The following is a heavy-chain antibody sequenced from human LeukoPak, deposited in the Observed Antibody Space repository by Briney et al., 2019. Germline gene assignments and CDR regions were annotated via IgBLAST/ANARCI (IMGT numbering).Heavy chain of an antibody. Sequence: ASVKVSCEASGYTFTGYYMHWVRQAPGQGLEWMGWINPNSGGTNYAQKFQGRVTMTRDTSISTAYMELSRLRSDDTAVYYCASPEGSSTSCYNCFDYWGQGTLVTVSS. D-gene: IGHD2-2*02. CDR1: GYTFTGYY. J-gene: IGHJ4*02. V-gene: IGHV1-2*02. CDR3: ASPEGSSTSCYNCFDY. CDR2: INPNSGGT.